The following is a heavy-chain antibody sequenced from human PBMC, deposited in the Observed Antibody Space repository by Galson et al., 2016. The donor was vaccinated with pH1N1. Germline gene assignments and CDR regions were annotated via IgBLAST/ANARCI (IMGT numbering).Heavy chain of an antibody. D-gene: IGHD1-26*01. V-gene: IGHV4-39*01. CDR1: GDSIRSSTFY. J-gene: IGHJ5*02. Sequence: SETLSLTCSVSGDSIRSSTFYRGWTRQPPGQGLEWIGSFFYSENTYYHPSLKGRVTISVDASTNQFSLKLNSVTAADTSVYYCARHRLVRDISMGGWFDPWGQGTQVSVSS. CDR3: ARHRLVRDISMGGWFDP. CDR2: FFYSENT.